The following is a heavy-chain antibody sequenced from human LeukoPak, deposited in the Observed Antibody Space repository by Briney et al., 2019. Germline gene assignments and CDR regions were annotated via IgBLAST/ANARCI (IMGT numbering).Heavy chain of an antibody. CDR1: GFTLSSYG. Sequence: GGCLRLALAAAGFTLSSYGMRWVRQAAGEWLGWGTGISERGATAFYADSVKGRFTISRDNSKNTLYLKMNSLRAEDTAVYYCATSGSIWGPGTLVTVSS. J-gene: IGHJ4*02. V-gene: IGHV3-23*01. CDR2: ISERGATA. CDR3: ATSGSI.